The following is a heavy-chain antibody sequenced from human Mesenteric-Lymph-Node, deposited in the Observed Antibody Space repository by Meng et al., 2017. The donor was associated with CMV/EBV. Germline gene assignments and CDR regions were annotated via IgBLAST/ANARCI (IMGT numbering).Heavy chain of an antibody. D-gene: IGHD1-1*01. V-gene: IGHV3-23*01. CDR1: GFTFGTYG. CDR3: ARRGMYTPRPDFDY. Sequence: GESLKISCAASGFTFGTYGMSWVRQAPVKGLEWVSAISGSAAGTYYADSVKGRFTISRDNSKNTLYLQMNSLRAEDTAVYYCARRGMYTPRPDFDYWGQGTLVTVSS. CDR2: ISGSAAGT. J-gene: IGHJ4*02.